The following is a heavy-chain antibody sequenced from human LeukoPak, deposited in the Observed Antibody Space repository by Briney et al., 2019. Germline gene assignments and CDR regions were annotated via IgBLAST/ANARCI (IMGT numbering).Heavy chain of an antibody. V-gene: IGHV3-48*04. CDR1: GFTFSSHS. Sequence: GGSLRLSGAGSGFTFSSHSFNWVRQAPGKGREWLSYISSSSSTRYYADSVKGRFTISRDNAKNSLYLQMTSLSAEDTAVYYCARGYDSSGYYPDYWGQGTLVTVSS. CDR3: ARGYDSSGYYPDY. D-gene: IGHD3-22*01. CDR2: ISSSSSTR. J-gene: IGHJ4*02.